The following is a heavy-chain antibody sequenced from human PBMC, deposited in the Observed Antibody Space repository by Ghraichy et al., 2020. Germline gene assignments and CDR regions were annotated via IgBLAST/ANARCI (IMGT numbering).Heavy chain of an antibody. J-gene: IGHJ5*02. CDR2: IAYAGSI. CDR1: GGSIRSYD. Sequence: SETLSLTCAVSGGSIRSYDWSWIRQPPGKGLEWIGSIAYAGSINYNPFLKSRALISMDTSKNHLSLSLRSVTAADTAVYFCARIMISQRYPYRLDPWGQGTLFNVSS. D-gene: IGHD3/OR15-3a*01. CDR3: ARIMISQRYPYRLDP. V-gene: IGHV4-59*01.